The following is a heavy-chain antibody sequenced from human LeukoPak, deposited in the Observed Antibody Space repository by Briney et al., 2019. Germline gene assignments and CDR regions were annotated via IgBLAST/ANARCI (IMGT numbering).Heavy chain of an antibody. V-gene: IGHV3-30*18. CDR3: AKDSSADDSSGYSYYFDY. J-gene: IGHJ4*02. D-gene: IGHD3-22*01. CDR2: ISFDATNK. Sequence: GGSLRLSCAASGFTFISYGMHWVRQAPGKGLEWVAVISFDATNKYYADSVKGRFTISRDNSKNTLYLQMNCLRAEDTAVYYCAKDSSADDSSGYSYYFDYWGQGTLVTVSS. CDR1: GFTFISYG.